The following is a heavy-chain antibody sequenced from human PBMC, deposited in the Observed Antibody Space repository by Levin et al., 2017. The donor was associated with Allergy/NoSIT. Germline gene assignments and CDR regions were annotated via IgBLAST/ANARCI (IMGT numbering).Heavy chain of an antibody. CDR2: IYSDGSA. Sequence: GGSLRLSCAASGFTVSTHYMTWVRQAPGKGLECVSVIYSDGSAYYADSVKGRFTISRDNSKNTLSLHMNSLRAEDTAVYYCTKGHYSGVYQWGQGTLVTVSS. J-gene: IGHJ4*02. CDR1: GFTVSTHY. V-gene: IGHV3-53*01. CDR3: TKGHYSGVYQ. D-gene: IGHD6-13*01.